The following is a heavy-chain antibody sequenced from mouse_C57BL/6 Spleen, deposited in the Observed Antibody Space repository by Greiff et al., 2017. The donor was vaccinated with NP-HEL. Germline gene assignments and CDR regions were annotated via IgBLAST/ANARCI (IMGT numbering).Heavy chain of an antibody. V-gene: IGHV3-6*01. CDR1: GYSITSGYY. Sequence: EVKLQESGPGLVKPSQSLSLTCSVTGYSITSGYYWNWIRQFPGNKLEWMGYISYDGSNNYNPSLKNRISITRDTSKNQFFLTLNSVTTEDTATYYCARDGSSTWFAYWGQGTLVTVSA. CDR3: ARDGSSTWFAY. J-gene: IGHJ3*01. CDR2: ISYDGSN. D-gene: IGHD1-1*01.